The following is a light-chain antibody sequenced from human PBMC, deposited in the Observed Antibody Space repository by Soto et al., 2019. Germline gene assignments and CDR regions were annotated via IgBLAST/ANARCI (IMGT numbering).Light chain of an antibody. J-gene: IGKJ4*01. Sequence: EIVLTQSPDTLSLSPGERATLSCRASQTLSGNFLAWYQVRPGQAPRLLIYAVSSRATGIPDRFSGSGSGTDFTLTISRLDPEDFAVYYCQQGLTFGGGTRVEIK. CDR2: AVS. CDR1: QTLSGNF. CDR3: QQGLT. V-gene: IGKV3-20*01.